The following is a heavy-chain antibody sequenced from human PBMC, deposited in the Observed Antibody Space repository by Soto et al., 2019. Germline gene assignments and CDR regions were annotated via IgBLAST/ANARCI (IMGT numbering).Heavy chain of an antibody. J-gene: IGHJ4*02. Sequence: PGGSLRLSCAASGFSFSSYAMHWVRQAPGKGLEWVAVISDDGSNEYYADSVKGRFTISRDNSKNTLYLQMNSLRAEDTAVYYCAKDYSSGWYGLDYWGQGTLVTVSS. CDR1: GFSFSSYA. V-gene: IGHV3-30*18. CDR3: AKDYSSGWYGLDY. D-gene: IGHD6-19*01. CDR2: ISDDGSNE.